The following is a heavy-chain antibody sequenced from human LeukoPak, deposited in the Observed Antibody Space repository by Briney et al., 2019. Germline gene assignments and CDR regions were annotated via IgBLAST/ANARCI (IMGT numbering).Heavy chain of an antibody. CDR1: GITLSNYG. Sequence: GGSLRLSCVVSGITLSNYGMSWVRQAPGKGLEWVAGISGSGGGTQYADSVKGRFTISRDNRKSTLYLQMNSLRAEDTAMYFCAKRGVVIRVILVGFHKEAYYFDSWGQGALVTVSS. D-gene: IGHD3-22*01. J-gene: IGHJ4*02. CDR3: AKRGVVIRVILVGFHKEAYYFDS. V-gene: IGHV3-23*01. CDR2: ISGSGGGT.